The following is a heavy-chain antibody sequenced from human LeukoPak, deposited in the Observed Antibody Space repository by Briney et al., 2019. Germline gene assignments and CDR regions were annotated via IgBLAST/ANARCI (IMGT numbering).Heavy chain of an antibody. CDR3: ARGIGGDRDYYYYMDV. CDR2: IIPIFGTA. Sequence: SVKVSCKASGGTFSSYAISWVRQAPGQGLEWMGGIIPIFGTANYAQKFQGRVTITTDESTSTAYMELSSLRSEDTAVYYCARGIGGDRDYYYYMDVWGKGTTVTVSS. D-gene: IGHD3-3*01. J-gene: IGHJ6*03. V-gene: IGHV1-69*05. CDR1: GGTFSSYA.